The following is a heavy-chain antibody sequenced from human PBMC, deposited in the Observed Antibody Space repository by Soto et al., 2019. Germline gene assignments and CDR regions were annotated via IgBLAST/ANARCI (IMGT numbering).Heavy chain of an antibody. CDR2: INRDESEK. CDR1: GFTFSAHW. V-gene: IGHV3-7*01. J-gene: IGHJ2*01. CDR3: ARDDYVSYWYFDL. D-gene: IGHD3-16*01. Sequence: PGGSLRLSCAASGFTFSAHWMTWVRQAPGKGLEWVANINRDESEKNHVDSVKGRFTISRDNAKNTLYLQMNSLRAEDTAVYYCARDDYVSYWYFDLWGRGTLVTVSS.